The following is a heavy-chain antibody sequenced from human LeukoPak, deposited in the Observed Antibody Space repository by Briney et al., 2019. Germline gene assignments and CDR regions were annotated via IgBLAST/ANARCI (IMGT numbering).Heavy chain of an antibody. J-gene: IGHJ3*02. CDR3: ARDSASSGLSAFDI. D-gene: IGHD3-22*01. V-gene: IGHV3-7*01. CDR1: GFTFSSYW. Sequence: GGSLRLSCAASGFTFSSYWMSWVRQAPGKGLEWVANIKHDGSEKYYVDSVKGRFTISRDNAKNSLYLQMNSLRAEDTAVYYCARDSASSGLSAFDIWGQGTMVTVSS. CDR2: IKHDGSEK.